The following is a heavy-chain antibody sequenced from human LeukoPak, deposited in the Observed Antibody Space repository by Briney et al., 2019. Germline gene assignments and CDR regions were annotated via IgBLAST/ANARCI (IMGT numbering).Heavy chain of an antibody. V-gene: IGHV4-34*01. CDR1: GGSFSGYY. CDR3: ARGYFEWLYDY. Sequence: SETLSLTCAVYGGSFSGYYWSWIRQPPGKGLEWIGEINHSGSTNYNPSLKSRVTISVDTSKNQFSLKLSSVTAADTAVYYCARGYFEWLYDYWGQGTLVTVSS. CDR2: INHSGST. D-gene: IGHD3-9*01. J-gene: IGHJ4*02.